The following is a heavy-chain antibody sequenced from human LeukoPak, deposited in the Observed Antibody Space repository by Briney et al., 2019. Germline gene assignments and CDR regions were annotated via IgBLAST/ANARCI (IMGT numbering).Heavy chain of an antibody. CDR3: ARHPGDFTGIVKYYCMDV. CDR1: GFTFSSYG. D-gene: IGHD3-16*02. V-gene: IGHV3-30*03. Sequence: GGSLRLSCAASGFTFSSYGMHWVRQAPGKGLEWVSIISFEYYTDSVKGRFTISRDNSKNTLFLQMNSLRAEDTAVYYCARHPGDFTGIVKYYCMDVWGKGTTVTASS. J-gene: IGHJ6*03. CDR2: ISFE.